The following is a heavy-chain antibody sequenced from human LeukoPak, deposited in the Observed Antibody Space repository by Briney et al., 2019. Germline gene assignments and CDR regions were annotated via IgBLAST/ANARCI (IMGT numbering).Heavy chain of an antibody. V-gene: IGHV4-34*01. CDR1: GGSFSGYY. D-gene: IGHD3-3*01. CDR3: AREPLANFRSGRDAFDI. CDR2: TNHSGST. J-gene: IGHJ3*02. Sequence: PSETLSLTCAVDGGSFSGYYWSWIRQPPGKGLEWNGETNHSGSTNYNPSLKRRVTISVGTSKIQFSLKLSSVTAADTAVYYCAREPLANFRSGRDAFDIWGQGTMVTVSS.